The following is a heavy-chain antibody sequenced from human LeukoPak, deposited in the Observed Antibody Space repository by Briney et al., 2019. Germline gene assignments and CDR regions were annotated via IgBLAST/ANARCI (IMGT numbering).Heavy chain of an antibody. J-gene: IGHJ5*02. CDR2: IEDSGST. CDR3: ARVDSYDRSGHFDP. Sequence: SETLSLTCTVSGGSIHSRSHLWGWIRQPPGKGLEWIGSIEDSGSTFYNPSLKSRVTPSIYTSKNQFSLELTSVPAADTAVYYCARVDSYDRSGHFDPWGQGTLVIVSS. D-gene: IGHD3-22*01. CDR1: GGSIHSRSHL. V-gene: IGHV4-39*07.